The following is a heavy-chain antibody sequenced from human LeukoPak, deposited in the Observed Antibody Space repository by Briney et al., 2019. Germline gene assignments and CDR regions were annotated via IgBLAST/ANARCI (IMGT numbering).Heavy chain of an antibody. J-gene: IGHJ6*03. CDR2: INPSGGST. CDR3: ARARNLEYYMDV. V-gene: IGHV1-46*01. CDR1: GYTLSTNY. Sequence: GASVKVSCKASGYTLSTNYMHWVRQAPGQGLEWMGKINPSGGSTSSAQKFQGRVTMTTDTSTSTGYMELSSLRSEDTAVYYCARARNLEYYMDVWGKGTTVTVSS.